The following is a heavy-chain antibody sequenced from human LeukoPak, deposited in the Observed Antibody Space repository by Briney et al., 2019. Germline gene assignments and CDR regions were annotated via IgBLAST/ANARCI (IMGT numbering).Heavy chain of an antibody. CDR2: ISYDGSNK. J-gene: IGHJ3*02. V-gene: IGHV3-30*01. CDR3: ARAKDVDAFDI. CDR1: GFTFSSYA. D-gene: IGHD5-24*01. Sequence: GGSLTLSCEASGFTFSSYAMHWVRQAPGKGLEWVAVISYDGSNKYYADSVKGRFTISRDNSKNTLYLQMNSLRAEDTAVYYCARAKDVDAFDIWGQGTMVTVS.